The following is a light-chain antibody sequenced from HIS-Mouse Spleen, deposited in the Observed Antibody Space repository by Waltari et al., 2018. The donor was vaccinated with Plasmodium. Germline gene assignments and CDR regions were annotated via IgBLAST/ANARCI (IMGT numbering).Light chain of an antibody. V-gene: IGLV3-19*01. J-gene: IGLJ3*02. CDR2: GKN. CDR1: SHRSYY. CDR3: NSRDSSGNHWV. Sequence: SSELTQDPAVSVALGQTVRITCQVDSHRSYYASWYQQKPGQAPVLVIYGKNNRPSGIPDRFSGSSSGNTASLTITGAQAEDEADYYCNSRDSSGNHWVFGGGTKLTVL.